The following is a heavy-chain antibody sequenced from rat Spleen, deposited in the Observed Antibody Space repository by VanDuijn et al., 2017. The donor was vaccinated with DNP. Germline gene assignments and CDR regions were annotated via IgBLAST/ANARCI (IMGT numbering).Heavy chain of an antibody. CDR1: GFTFSDCY. CDR2: ISYDGRSN. Sequence: EVQLVESGGGVVQPGRSLKLSCAASGFTFSDCYMAWVRQAPTKGLEWVAYISYDGRSNYRGDSVKGRFTISRDNAKSTLYLQMNSLRSEDMATYYCARHVLPLRVWDYWGQGVMVTVSS. V-gene: IGHV5-22*01. D-gene: IGHD1-4*01. CDR3: ARHVLPLRVWDY. J-gene: IGHJ2*01.